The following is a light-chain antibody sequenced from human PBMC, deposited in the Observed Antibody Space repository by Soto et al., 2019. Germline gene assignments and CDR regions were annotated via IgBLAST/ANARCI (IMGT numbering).Light chain of an antibody. CDR1: SSKIGTNA. V-gene: IGLV1-44*01. CDR2: NNN. J-gene: IGLJ1*01. Sequence: QSVLTQPPSASGTPGQRVTISCSGGSSKIGTNAVNWYQQLPGTAPKLLIYNNNQRPSGVPDRFSGSKSGTSASLSISGLQSEDEADYYCAAWDDRLNGYVFGTGTKLTVL. CDR3: AAWDDRLNGYV.